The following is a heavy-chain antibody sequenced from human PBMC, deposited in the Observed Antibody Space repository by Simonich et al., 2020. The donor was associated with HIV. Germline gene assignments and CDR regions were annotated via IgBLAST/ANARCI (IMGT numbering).Heavy chain of an antibody. V-gene: IGHV4-34*01. Sequence: QVQLQQWGAGLLKPSETLSLTCAVYGGSFSSYYWNGIRQPPGKWLEWIGENNHSGSPNYNPSLKSRVTMSVDTSKNQFSLKLTSVTAADTAVYYCARRSGYALDYWGQGTLVTVSS. CDR2: NNHSGSP. D-gene: IGHD5-12*01. CDR3: ARRSGYALDY. CDR1: GGSFSSYY. J-gene: IGHJ4*02.